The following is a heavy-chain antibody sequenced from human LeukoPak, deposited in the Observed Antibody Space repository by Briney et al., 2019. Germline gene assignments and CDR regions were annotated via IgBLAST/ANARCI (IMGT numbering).Heavy chain of an antibody. CDR1: GGSISSYY. CDR3: AREPNYYDNFDY. CDR2: IYTSGST. J-gene: IGHJ4*02. V-gene: IGHV4-4*07. D-gene: IGHD3-22*01. Sequence: SETLSLTCTVSGGSISSYYWSWIRQPAGKGLEWIGRIYTSGSTNYNPSLKSRVTISVDTSKNQFSLRLSSVTAADTAVYYCAREPNYYDNFDYWGQGTLVTVSS.